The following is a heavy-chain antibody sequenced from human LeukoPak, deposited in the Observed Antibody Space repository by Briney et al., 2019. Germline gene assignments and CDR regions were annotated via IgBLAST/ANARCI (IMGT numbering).Heavy chain of an antibody. CDR1: GYTFTGYY. CDR3: AREVATTREIDY. Sequence: GASVKVSCKASGYTFTGYYMHWVRQAPGQGLEWMGWINPNSGGTNYAQKFQGRVTMTRGTSISTAYMELSRLRSDDTAVYYCAREVATTREIDYWGQGTLVTVSS. CDR2: INPNSGGT. D-gene: IGHD5-24*01. J-gene: IGHJ4*02. V-gene: IGHV1-2*02.